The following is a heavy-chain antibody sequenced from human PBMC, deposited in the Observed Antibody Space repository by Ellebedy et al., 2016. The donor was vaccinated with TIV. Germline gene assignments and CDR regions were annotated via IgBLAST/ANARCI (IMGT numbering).Heavy chain of an antibody. CDR1: GFSFSNYW. V-gene: IGHV3-74*01. CDR3: ARGSDSNSWDYYSDY. J-gene: IGHJ4*02. CDR2: IKSDGSST. D-gene: IGHD6-13*01. Sequence: PGGSLRLSCAASGFSFSNYWMHWVRQAPGKGLVWVSRIKSDGSSTRYADSVKGRFTISRDNAKNTLHLQMNSLRAEDTAVYYCARGSDSNSWDYYSDYWGQGTLVTVSS.